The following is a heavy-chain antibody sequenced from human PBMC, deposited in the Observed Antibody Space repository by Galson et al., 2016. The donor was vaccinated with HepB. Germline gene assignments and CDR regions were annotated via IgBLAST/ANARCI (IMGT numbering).Heavy chain of an antibody. Sequence: SLRLSCAASGLSVSINYMSWVRQAPGKGLEWVSVIYSGGSTFYADSVKGRFTISRDNSKNTVYLQMNSLRAEDTAVYYCAREWQWLDGIDYWGQGTLVTVSS. CDR2: IYSGGST. J-gene: IGHJ4*02. D-gene: IGHD6-19*01. CDR1: GLSVSINY. CDR3: AREWQWLDGIDY. V-gene: IGHV3-66*01.